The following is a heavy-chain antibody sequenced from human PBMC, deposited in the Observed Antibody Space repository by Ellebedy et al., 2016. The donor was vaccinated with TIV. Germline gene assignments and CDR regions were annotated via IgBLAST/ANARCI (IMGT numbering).Heavy chain of an antibody. CDR2: INAGNGNT. Sequence: AASVKVSCKASGYTFTSYGISWVRQAPGQGLEWMGWINAGNGNTKYSQKFQGRVTITRDTSASTAYMELSSLRSEDTAVYYCARERYSRVELDYWGQGTLVTVSS. CDR3: ARERYSRVELDY. D-gene: IGHD6-13*01. CDR1: GYTFTSYG. V-gene: IGHV1-3*01. J-gene: IGHJ4*02.